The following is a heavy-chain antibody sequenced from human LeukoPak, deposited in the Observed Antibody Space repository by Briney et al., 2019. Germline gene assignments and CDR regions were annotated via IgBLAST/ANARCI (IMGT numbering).Heavy chain of an antibody. D-gene: IGHD2-15*01. V-gene: IGHV3-48*02. J-gene: IGHJ5*02. CDR3: ATQKDIVAIGWFDP. CDR2: ISSSSSTI. CDR1: GFTFSSYS. Sequence: GGSLRLSCAASGFTFSSYSMNWVRQAPGKGLEWVSYISSSSSTIYYADSVKGRFTISRDNAKNSLYLQMNSLRDEDTAVYYCATQKDIVAIGWFDPWGQGTLVTVSS.